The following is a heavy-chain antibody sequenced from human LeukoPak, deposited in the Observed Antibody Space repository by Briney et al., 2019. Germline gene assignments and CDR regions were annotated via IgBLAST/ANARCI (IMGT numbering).Heavy chain of an antibody. Sequence: SSETLSLTCAVSGGSISSGGYSWSWIRQPPGKGLEWIGYIYHSGSTYYNPSLKSRVTISVDRSKNQFSLKLSSVTAADTAVYYCARGGVPSNWFDPWGQGTLVTVSS. D-gene: IGHD3-10*01. V-gene: IGHV4-30-2*01. CDR2: IYHSGST. CDR1: GGSISSGGYS. J-gene: IGHJ5*02. CDR3: ARGGVPSNWFDP.